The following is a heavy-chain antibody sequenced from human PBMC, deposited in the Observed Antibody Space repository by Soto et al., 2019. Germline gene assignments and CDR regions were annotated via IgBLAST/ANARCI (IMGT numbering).Heavy chain of an antibody. D-gene: IGHD3-22*01. CDR3: ARHYRHYYDSSGRAEYFQH. V-gene: IGHV4-39*01. Sequence: QLQLQESGPGLVKPSETLSLTCTVSGGSISSSSYYWGWIRQPPTKGLEWIGSIYYSGSTYYRPSLKNGVTMSVDTSKNQSSLKLSSVTAADTAVYYCARHYRHYYDSSGRAEYFQHWGQGTLVTVSS. CDR1: GGSISSSSYY. J-gene: IGHJ1*01. CDR2: IYYSGST.